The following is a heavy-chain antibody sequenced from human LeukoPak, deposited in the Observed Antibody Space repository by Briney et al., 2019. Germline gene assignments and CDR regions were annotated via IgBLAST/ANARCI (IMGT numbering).Heavy chain of an antibody. CDR3: ARGKNDYSSYRPLGFDY. CDR1: GYTFTSYD. Sequence: GASVKVSCKTSGYTFTSYDINWVRQATGQGLEWMGWMNPNSGNTGYAQKFQGRVTMTRNTSISTAYMELSSLRSEDTAVYYCARGKNDYSSYRPLGFDYWGQGTLVTVSS. V-gene: IGHV1-8*01. CDR2: MNPNSGNT. D-gene: IGHD4-11*01. J-gene: IGHJ4*02.